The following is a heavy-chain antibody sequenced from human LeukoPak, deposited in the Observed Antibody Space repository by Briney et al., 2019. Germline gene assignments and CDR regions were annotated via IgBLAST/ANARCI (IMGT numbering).Heavy chain of an antibody. CDR1: GGSISSGDYY. D-gene: IGHD4-23*01. V-gene: IGHV4-30-4*01. CDR2: IYYSGST. J-gene: IGHJ4*02. CDR3: ASLLRWYALPDY. Sequence: PSETLSLTCTVSGGSISSGDYYWRWLRQPPGKGLEWIGYIYYSGSTYYNPSLKSRVTISVDTSKNQFSLKLSSVTAADTAVYYCASLLRWYALPDYWGQGTLVTVSS.